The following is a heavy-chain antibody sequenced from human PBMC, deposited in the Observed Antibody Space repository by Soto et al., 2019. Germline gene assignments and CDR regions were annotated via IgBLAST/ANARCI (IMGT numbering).Heavy chain of an antibody. J-gene: IGHJ4*02. CDR3: AREGLDYSEGSGYSYGPFFDY. CDR2: ISAYNGNT. Sequence: QVQLVQSGAEVKKPGASVKVSCKASNYTFTNYGISWVRQAPGQGLEWMGWISAYNGNTNYAQKLQGRVTMTTDTSTSTAYMEMRSLRSDDTAVYYGAREGLDYSEGSGYSYGPFFDYWGQGTLVTVSS. V-gene: IGHV1-18*01. CDR1: NYTFTNYG. D-gene: IGHD3-22*01.